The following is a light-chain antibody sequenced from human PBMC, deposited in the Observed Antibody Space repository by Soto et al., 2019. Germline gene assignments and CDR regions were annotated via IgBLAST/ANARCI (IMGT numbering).Light chain of an antibody. CDR3: QQYISPPPT. V-gene: IGKV4-1*01. Sequence: DIVMTQSPDSLAVSLGERATINCKSSQSVLYGSSNRNSLAWFQQKPGQPPKLLISWASTRESGVPDRFSGRGSGTDFTLTISSLQAEDVAVYYCQQYISPPPTVGQGTKVEIK. J-gene: IGKJ2*01. CDR2: WAS. CDR1: QSVLYGSSNRNS.